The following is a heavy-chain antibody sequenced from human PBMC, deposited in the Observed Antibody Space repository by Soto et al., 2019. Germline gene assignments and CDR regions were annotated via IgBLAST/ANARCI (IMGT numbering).Heavy chain of an antibody. D-gene: IGHD1-1*01. Sequence: QVQLVESGGGWVQPGRPLRLSCEATGFAFTTYGMHWVRQAPGKGLEWVAVIGYDGNNKYYADSVEGRFTISRDNSKNTVYLQMKSLRGDDTAVYYCARGGVTGIVGIFGRPLDIWGQGTVVTVSS. CDR1: GFAFTTYG. CDR3: ARGGVTGIVGIFGRPLDI. J-gene: IGHJ3*02. V-gene: IGHV3-33*01. CDR2: IGYDGNNK.